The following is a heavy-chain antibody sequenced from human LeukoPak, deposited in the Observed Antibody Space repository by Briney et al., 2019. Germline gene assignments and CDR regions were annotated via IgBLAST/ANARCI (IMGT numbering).Heavy chain of an antibody. CDR3: AKAEGLGGVIVDAFDI. CDR1: GFTLTSYA. V-gene: IGHV3-23*01. D-gene: IGHD3-16*02. J-gene: IGHJ3*02. CDR2: ISGDGTDL. Sequence: GGSLRLSCAASGFTLTSYAMSWVRQAPGKGLEWVSVISGDGTDLDYADSVKGRFTISRDTSKSMVFLQMNSLRVEDTAVYYCAKAEGLGGVIVDAFDIWGQGTMVTVSS.